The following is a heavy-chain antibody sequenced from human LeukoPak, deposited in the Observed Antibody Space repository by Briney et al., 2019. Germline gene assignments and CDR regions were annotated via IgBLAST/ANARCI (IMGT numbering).Heavy chain of an antibody. CDR2: IHYTGST. Sequence: PSETLSLTCTASGGSIRGYYWSWVRQPPGRGLEFIGHIHYTGSTYYDPSLKSRVAISLDTPKNLFSLKLSSVTAADTAVYYCARYGFYHFDSWGQGARVTVSS. D-gene: IGHD3-3*01. CDR1: GGSIRGYY. J-gene: IGHJ4*02. CDR3: ARYGFYHFDS. V-gene: IGHV4-59*01.